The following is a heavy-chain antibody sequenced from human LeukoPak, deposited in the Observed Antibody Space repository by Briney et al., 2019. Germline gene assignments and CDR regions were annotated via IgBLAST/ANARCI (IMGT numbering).Heavy chain of an antibody. CDR3: ARVDYYDSSGYPTPNYYYYYYGMDV. J-gene: IGHJ6*02. CDR1: GYTFTSYD. CDR2: IIPIFGTA. D-gene: IGHD3-22*01. V-gene: IGHV1-69*13. Sequence: GASVKVSCKASGYTFTSYDINWLRQAPGQGLEWMGGIIPIFGTANYAQKFQGRVTITADESTSTAYMELSSLRSEDTAVYYCARVDYYDSSGYPTPNYYYYYYGMDVWGQGTTVTVSS.